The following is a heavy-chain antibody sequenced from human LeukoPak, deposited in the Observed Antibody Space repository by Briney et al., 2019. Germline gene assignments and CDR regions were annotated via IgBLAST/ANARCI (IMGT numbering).Heavy chain of an antibody. CDR3: ASAPISKTNYFDY. J-gene: IGHJ4*02. CDR2: IRSSGSTI. CDR1: GFTFSDYY. Sequence: GGSLRLSCAASGFTFSDYYMSWIRQAPGKGLEWVSYIRSSGSTIYYADSVKGRFTISRDNAKNSLYLQMNSLRAEDTAVYYCASAPISKTNYFDYWGQGTLVTVSS. V-gene: IGHV3-11*01. D-gene: IGHD2-2*01.